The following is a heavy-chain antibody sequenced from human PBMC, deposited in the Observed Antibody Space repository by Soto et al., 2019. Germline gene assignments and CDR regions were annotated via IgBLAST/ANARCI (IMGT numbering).Heavy chain of an antibody. CDR3: ARVYSSCYYPNWYFDL. CDR2: IYSGGST. V-gene: IGHV3-53*02. D-gene: IGHD3-22*01. J-gene: IGHJ2*01. CDR1: GFTVSSNY. Sequence: EVQLVETGGGLIQPGGSLRLSCAASGFTVSSNYMSWVRQAPGKGLEWVSVIYSGGSTYYADSVKGRFTISRDNSKNTLYLQMNSQRAEDTAVYYCARVYSSCYYPNWYFDLWGRGTLVTVSS.